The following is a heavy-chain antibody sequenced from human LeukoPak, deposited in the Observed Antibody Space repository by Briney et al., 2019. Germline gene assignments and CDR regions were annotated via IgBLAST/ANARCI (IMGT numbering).Heavy chain of an antibody. V-gene: IGHV1-8*01. CDR1: GYTFTSYD. D-gene: IGHD7-27*01. CDR2: TSPNSGNT. CDR3: VRTPPNWGADY. Sequence: ASVKVSCKASGYTFTSYDINWVRQATGQGLEWMGWTSPNSGNTGYAQKFQGRVTMTRNTAISTAYMELSSLRSEDTAVYFCVRTPPNWGADYWGQGTLVTVSS. J-gene: IGHJ4*02.